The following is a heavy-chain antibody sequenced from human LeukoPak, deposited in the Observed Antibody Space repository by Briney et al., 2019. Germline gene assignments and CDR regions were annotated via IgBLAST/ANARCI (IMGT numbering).Heavy chain of an antibody. CDR2: IYYSGST. V-gene: IGHV4-31*03. CDR3: ARGSYWYYDSSGYPLRAFDI. D-gene: IGHD3-22*01. CDR1: GGSISSGGYY. J-gene: IGHJ3*02. Sequence: SETLSLTGTVSGGSISSGGYYWSWIRQHPGKGLEWIGYIYYSGSTYYNPSLKSRVTISVDTSKNQFSLKLSSVTAADTAVYYCARGSYWYYDSSGYPLRAFDIWGQGTMVTVSS.